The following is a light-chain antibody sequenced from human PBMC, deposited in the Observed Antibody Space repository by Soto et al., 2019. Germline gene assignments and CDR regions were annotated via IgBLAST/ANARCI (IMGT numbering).Light chain of an antibody. J-gene: IGKJ1*01. CDR1: QSVSNNY. CDR3: QQYGSSGT. CDR2: GAS. Sequence: ERATHSYRASQSVSNNYLAWYQQKPGQAPRLLIYGASNRATGIPDRFSGSGSGTDFTLTISRLEPEDFAVYYCQQYGSSGTFGQGTKVDIK. V-gene: IGKV3-20*01.